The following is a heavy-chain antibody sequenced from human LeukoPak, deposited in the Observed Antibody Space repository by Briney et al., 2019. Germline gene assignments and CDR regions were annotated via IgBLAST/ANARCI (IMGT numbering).Heavy chain of an antibody. CDR1: GFTFSSYW. CDR2: IKQDGSEK. CDR3: ARDVGQLVRGYYFDY. D-gene: IGHD6-13*01. Sequence: GGSLRLSCAASGFTFSSYWMSWVRQAPGKGLEWVANIKQDGSEKYYVDSVKGRFTISRDNAKNSLYLQMNSLRAEDTAVYYCARDVGQLVRGYYFDYWAREPWSPSPQ. J-gene: IGHJ4*02. V-gene: IGHV3-7*01.